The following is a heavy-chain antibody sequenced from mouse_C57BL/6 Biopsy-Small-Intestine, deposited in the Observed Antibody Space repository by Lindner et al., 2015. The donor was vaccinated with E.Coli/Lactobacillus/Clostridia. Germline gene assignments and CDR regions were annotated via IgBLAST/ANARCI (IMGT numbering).Heavy chain of an antibody. J-gene: IGHJ3*01. CDR2: FNPYNDGT. Sequence: VQLQESGPEVVKPGASVKMSCKASGYTFTNYVIHWVRQKPGQGPEWIGYFNPYNDGTKYNEKFKGKATLTSDKSSSTAYMELSSLTSEDSAVYYCAREGYGNSFAYWGQGTQVTVSA. CDR3: AREGYGNSFAY. V-gene: IGHV1-14*01. CDR1: GYTFTNYV. D-gene: IGHD2-1*01.